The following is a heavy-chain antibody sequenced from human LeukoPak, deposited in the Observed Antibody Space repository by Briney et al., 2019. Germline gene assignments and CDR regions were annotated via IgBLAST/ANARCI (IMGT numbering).Heavy chain of an antibody. D-gene: IGHD6-13*01. CDR1: GGSISTSNYY. CDR2: IFYSGST. J-gene: IGHJ3*02. Sequence: SETLSLTWTVSGGSISTSNYYSGWIREPPGKGLEWIGNIFYSGSTYYSPSLKSRVTISVDTSKNQFSLMLSSVAAADTAVYYCARGSKGYSSSRGAFDIWGQGTMVTVSS. CDR3: ARGSKGYSSSRGAFDI. V-gene: IGHV4-39*07.